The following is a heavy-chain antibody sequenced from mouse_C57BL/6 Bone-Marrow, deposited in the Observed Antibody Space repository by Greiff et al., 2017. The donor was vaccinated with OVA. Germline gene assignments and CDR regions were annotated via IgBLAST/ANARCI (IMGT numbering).Heavy chain of an antibody. CDR1: GFTFSDYG. CDR2: ISSGSSTI. V-gene: IGHV5-17*01. D-gene: IGHD2-2*01. J-gene: IGHJ3*01. Sequence: EVKLVESGGGLVQPGGSLKLSCAASGFTFSDYGMHWVRQAPEKGLEWVAYISSGSSTIYYADTVKGRFTISRDNAKNTLFLQMTSLRSEDTAMYYCARLGYGYDWFAYWGQGTLVTVSA. CDR3: ARLGYGYDWFAY.